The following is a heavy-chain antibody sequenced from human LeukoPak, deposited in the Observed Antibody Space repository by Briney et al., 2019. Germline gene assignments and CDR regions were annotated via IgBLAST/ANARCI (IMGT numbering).Heavy chain of an antibody. J-gene: IGHJ4*02. Sequence: GGSLRLSCTASGFTFGDYAMSWVRQAPGKGLEGVGFIRSKGYGGTTEYAASVKGRLTISRDDSKSLAYLQMNSLKNEDTAVYYCTRGSVGFDYWGQGTLVTVSS. CDR2: IRSKGYGGTT. CDR1: GFTFGDYA. D-gene: IGHD5/OR15-5a*01. CDR3: TRGSVGFDY. V-gene: IGHV3-49*04.